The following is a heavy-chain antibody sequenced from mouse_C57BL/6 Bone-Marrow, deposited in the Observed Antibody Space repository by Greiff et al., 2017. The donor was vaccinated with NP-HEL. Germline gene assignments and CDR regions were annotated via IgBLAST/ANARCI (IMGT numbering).Heavy chain of an antibody. CDR1: GYAFSSSW. J-gene: IGHJ2*01. CDR2: IYPGDGDT. CDR3: ASATWDYFDY. V-gene: IGHV1-82*01. Sequence: QVQLQQSGPELVKPGASVKISCKASGYAFSSSWMNWVKQRPGKGLEWIGRIYPGDGDTNYNGKFKGKATLTADKSSSTAYMQLSSLTSEDSAVYVCASATWDYFDYWGQGTTLTVSS.